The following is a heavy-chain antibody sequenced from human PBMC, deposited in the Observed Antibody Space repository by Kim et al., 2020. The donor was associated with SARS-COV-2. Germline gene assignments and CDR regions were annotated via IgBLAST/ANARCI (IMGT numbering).Heavy chain of an antibody. D-gene: IGHD5-12*01. CDR2: ISTSTSYK. CDR1: GFTFSNYY. V-gene: IGHV3-21*01. Sequence: GGSLRLSCEVSGFTFSNYYMNWVRQAPVKGLEWVSSISTSTSYKAYADSVKGRFTISRDNAKNSLYLQMNSLSADDTAVYYCARAREDVVATTPDVWGQGTRVTVSS. J-gene: IGHJ3*01. CDR3: ARAREDVVATTPDV.